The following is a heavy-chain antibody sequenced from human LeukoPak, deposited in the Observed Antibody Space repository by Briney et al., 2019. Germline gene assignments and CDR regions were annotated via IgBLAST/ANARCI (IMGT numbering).Heavy chain of an antibody. CDR3: AREHTDHYYYYMDV. J-gene: IGHJ6*03. CDR1: GGSISTYY. Sequence: SETLSLTCTVSGGSISTYYWSWIRQPPGEGLEWIGSIYYSGSTYDNPSLKSRVTVSVDTSKNQFSLKLSSVTAADTAVYYCAREHTDHYYYYMDVWGKGTTVTVSS. CDR2: IYYSGST. V-gene: IGHV4-59*12. D-gene: IGHD5-18*01.